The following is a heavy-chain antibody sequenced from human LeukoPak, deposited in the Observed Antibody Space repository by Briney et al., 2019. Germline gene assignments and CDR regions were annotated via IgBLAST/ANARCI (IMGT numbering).Heavy chain of an antibody. D-gene: IGHD5-24*01. CDR2: IHSSGNT. CDR3: ARPAGWLPRYYFEY. CDR1: GASISGSSYY. Sequence: PSETLSLTCSVSGASISGSSYYWSWIRQPPGQGLEWIRTIHSSGNTYYNPSLKSRVTISVDTSKNQFSLKLSSVTAADTAVYYCARPAGWLPRYYFEYWGQGTLVTVSS. V-gene: IGHV4-39*01. J-gene: IGHJ4*02.